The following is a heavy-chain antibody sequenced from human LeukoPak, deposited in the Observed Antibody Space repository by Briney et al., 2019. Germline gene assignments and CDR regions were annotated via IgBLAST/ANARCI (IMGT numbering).Heavy chain of an antibody. CDR2: IYTSGTI. CDR3: ARTTMVRGTYYMDV. CDR1: GGSISSYY. D-gene: IGHD3-10*01. V-gene: IGHV4-4*07. J-gene: IGHJ6*03. Sequence: SETLSLTCTVSGGSISSYYWSWIRQPAGTALEWIGRIYTSGTITYNPSLKSRVTMSVDTSKNQFSLKLSSVTAADTAGYYCARTTMVRGTYYMDVWGKGTTVTISS.